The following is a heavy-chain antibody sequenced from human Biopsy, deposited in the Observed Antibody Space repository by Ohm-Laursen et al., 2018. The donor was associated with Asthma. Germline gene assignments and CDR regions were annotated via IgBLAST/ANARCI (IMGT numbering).Heavy chain of an antibody. Sequence: ATLSLTCIVSPGSINDYYWIWIRQFPGKGLEWSGYPHSTGSTRFNPSLKSRLTISVDTSVDQVSLKLTSVTAAGTDVYYCVRATSAWSQSGPRYFDHWGQGTLVTVSS. D-gene: IGHD2-2*01. CDR1: PGSINDYY. CDR3: VRATSAWSQSGPRYFDH. V-gene: IGHV4-59*01. J-gene: IGHJ4*02. CDR2: PHSTGST.